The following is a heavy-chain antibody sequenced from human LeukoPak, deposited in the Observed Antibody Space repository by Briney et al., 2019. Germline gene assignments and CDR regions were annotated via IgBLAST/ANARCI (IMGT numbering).Heavy chain of an antibody. D-gene: IGHD6-13*01. CDR2: ISSSSSPI. CDR1: GFTFSSYS. J-gene: IGHJ4*02. V-gene: IGHV3-48*01. Sequence: PGGSLRLSCAASGFTFSSYSMNWVRQAPGKGLEWLSYISSSSSPIYYADSVKGRFTLSRDNAKNSLYLQMNSLRAEDTAVYYCARVTRYSSSWYPFDYWGQGTLVTVSS. CDR3: ARVTRYSSSWYPFDY.